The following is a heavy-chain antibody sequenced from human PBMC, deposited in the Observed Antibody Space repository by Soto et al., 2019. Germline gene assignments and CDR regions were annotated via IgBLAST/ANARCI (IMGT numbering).Heavy chain of an antibody. CDR2: ISAYNGNT. CDR1: GYTFTSYG. V-gene: IGHV1-18*01. J-gene: IGHJ3*02. Sequence: GASVKVSCKASGYTFTSYGISWVRQAPGQGLEWMGWISAYNGNTNYAQKLQGRVTMTTDTSTSTAYMELRSLRSDDTAVYYCARESLHQWLVPHDAFDIWGQGTMVTVSS. CDR3: ARESLHQWLVPHDAFDI. D-gene: IGHD6-19*01.